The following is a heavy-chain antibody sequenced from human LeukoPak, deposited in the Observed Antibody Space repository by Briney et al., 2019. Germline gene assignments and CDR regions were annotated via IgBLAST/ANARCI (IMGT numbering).Heavy chain of an antibody. CDR3: ASQVPAAMGHWYFDL. V-gene: IGHV4-59*01. Sequence: SETLSLTCTVSGGSISSYYWSWIRQPPGKGLEWIGYIYYSGSTNYNPSLKSRVTISVDTSKNQFSLKLSSVTAADTAVYYCASQVPAAMGHWYFDLWGRGTWSLSPQ. D-gene: IGHD2-2*01. CDR2: IYYSGST. CDR1: GGSISSYY. J-gene: IGHJ2*01.